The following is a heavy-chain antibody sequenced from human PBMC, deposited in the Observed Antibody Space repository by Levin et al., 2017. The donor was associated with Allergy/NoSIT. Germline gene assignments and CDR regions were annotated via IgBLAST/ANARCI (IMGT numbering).Heavy chain of an antibody. V-gene: IGHV4-4*02. CDR1: GGSISSSNW. CDR2: IYHSGST. D-gene: IGHD2-2*01. CDR3: AKASKLGYCSSTSCGNNWFDP. J-gene: IGHJ5*02. Sequence: NSSETLSLTCAVSGGSISSSNWWSWVRQPPGKGLEWIGEIYHSGSTNYNPSLKSRFTISVDKSKNQFSLKLSSVTAADTAVYYCAKASKLGYCSSTSCGNNWFDPWGQGTLVTVSS.